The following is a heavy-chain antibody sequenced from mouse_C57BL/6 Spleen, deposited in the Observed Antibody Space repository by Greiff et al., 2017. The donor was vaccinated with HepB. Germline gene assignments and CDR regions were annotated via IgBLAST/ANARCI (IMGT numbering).Heavy chain of an antibody. D-gene: IGHD2-1*01. Sequence: QVQLQQPGAELVKPGASVKLSCKASGYTFTSYWMHWVKQRPGQGLEWIGMIHPNSGSTNYNEKFKSKATLTVDKSSSTAYMQHSSLTSEDSAVYYCARSPYGNHWYFDVWGTGTTLTVSP. V-gene: IGHV1-64*01. CDR3: ARSPYGNHWYFDV. CDR2: IHPNSGST. CDR1: GYTFTSYW. J-gene: IGHJ1*03.